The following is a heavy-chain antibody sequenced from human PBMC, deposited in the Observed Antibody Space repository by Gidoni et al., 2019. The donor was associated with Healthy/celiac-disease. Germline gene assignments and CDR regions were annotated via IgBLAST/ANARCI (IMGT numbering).Heavy chain of an antibody. Sequence: EVQLLESGGGLGQPGGYLRLSWAASGCTCSSAAQHWVRPAPGKGLEGVSAISGSGGSTYYADSVKGRFTISRDNSKNTLYLQMNSLRAEDTAVYYCAKDRGLRYCSGGSCYPRYFDYWGQGTLVTVSS. CDR3: AKDRGLRYCSGGSCYPRYFDY. V-gene: IGHV3-23*01. CDR2: ISGSGGST. D-gene: IGHD2-15*01. J-gene: IGHJ4*02. CDR1: GCTCSSAA.